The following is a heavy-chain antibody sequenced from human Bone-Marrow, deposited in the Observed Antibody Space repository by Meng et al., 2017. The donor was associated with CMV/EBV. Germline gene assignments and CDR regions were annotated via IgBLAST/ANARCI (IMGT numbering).Heavy chain of an antibody. CDR2: IYYSGST. CDR3: ARELAGATLY. J-gene: IGHJ4*02. D-gene: IGHD1-26*01. CDR1: GGSISSSSYY. Sequence: GSLRLSCTVSGGSISSSSYYWGWIRQPPGKGLEWIGSIYYSGSTYYNPSLKSRVTISVDTSKNQFSLKLSSVTAADTAVYYCARELAGATLYWGPGQLVNVAS. V-gene: IGHV4-39*02.